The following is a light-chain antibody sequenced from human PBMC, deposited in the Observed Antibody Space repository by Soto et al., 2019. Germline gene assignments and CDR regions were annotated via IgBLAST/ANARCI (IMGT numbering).Light chain of an antibody. J-gene: IGKJ4*01. CDR2: AAS. Sequence: DIQLTQSPSSLSASVGDRVTITCRANQSITNFLNWYQEKHGKAPKLMIYAASNLQSGVPSRFSGSGSGTDFALTISGLQPDDFATYYCQQTYNTPRLTFGGGTKVDIK. CDR3: QQTYNTPRLT. V-gene: IGKV1-39*01. CDR1: QSITNF.